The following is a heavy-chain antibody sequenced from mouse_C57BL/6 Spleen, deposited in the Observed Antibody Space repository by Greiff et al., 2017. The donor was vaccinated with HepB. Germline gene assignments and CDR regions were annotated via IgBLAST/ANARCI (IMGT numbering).Heavy chain of an antibody. D-gene: IGHD2-4*01. CDR2: IYPGGGYT. CDR3: ARGLRQGAMDY. CDR1: GYTFTNYW. J-gene: IGHJ4*01. V-gene: IGHV1-63*01. Sequence: VQLQQSGAELVRPGTSVKMSCKASGYTFTNYWIGWAKQRPGHGLEWIGDIYPGGGYTNYNEKFKGKATLTADKSSSTAYMQFRSLTSEVSAIYYCARGLRQGAMDYWGQGTSVTVSS.